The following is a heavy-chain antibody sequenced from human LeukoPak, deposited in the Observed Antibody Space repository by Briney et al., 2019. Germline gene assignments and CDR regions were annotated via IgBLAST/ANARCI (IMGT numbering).Heavy chain of an antibody. J-gene: IGHJ6*03. CDR2: ISDSGST. D-gene: IGHD3-10*01. CDR3: ARVIMSSLYYYYMDV. CDR1: GYSISSGFY. Sequence: SETLSLTCTVSGYSISSGFYWSWIRQPPGKGLEWIGYISDSGSTNYNPSLKSRVTISVDTSKNTFSLKLSSVTAADTAVYFCARVIMSSLYYYYMDVWGKGTTVTVSS. V-gene: IGHV4-61*01.